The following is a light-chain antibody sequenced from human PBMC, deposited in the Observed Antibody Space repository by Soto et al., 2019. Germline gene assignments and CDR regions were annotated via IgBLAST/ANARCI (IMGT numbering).Light chain of an antibody. J-gene: IGKJ1*01. V-gene: IGKV3-20*01. CDR1: QSVSSNH. CDR3: QQYGTSPTWT. Sequence: ESVLTQSPDTLSLSPGERATLSCRASQSVSSNHLAWYQQKPGQAPRLLIYGASTRATGIPDRFSGSGSGTDFTLTISRLEPEDFAVYYCQQYGTSPTWTFGQGTKVDIK. CDR2: GAS.